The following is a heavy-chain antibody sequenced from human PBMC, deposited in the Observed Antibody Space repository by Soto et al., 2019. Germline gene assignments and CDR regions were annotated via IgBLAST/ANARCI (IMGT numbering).Heavy chain of an antibody. J-gene: IGHJ3*02. Sequence: QVQLVESGGGLVKPGGSLRLSCAASGFTFSDYYMSWIRQAPGKGLEWVSYISSSGSTIYYADSVKGRFTISRDNAKNSLYLQMNSLRAEDTALYYCASTLLVPGDRFDAFDIWGQGTMVTVSS. CDR3: ASTLLVPGDRFDAFDI. V-gene: IGHV3-11*01. D-gene: IGHD6-13*01. CDR2: ISSSGSTI. CDR1: GFTFSDYY.